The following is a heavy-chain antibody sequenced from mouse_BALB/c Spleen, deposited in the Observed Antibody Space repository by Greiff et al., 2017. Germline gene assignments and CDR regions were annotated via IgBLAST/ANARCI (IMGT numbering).Heavy chain of an antibody. CDR1: GYTFTSYN. V-gene: IGHV1-12*01. D-gene: IGHD2-4*01. Sequence: QVQLQQPGAELVKPGASVKMSCKASGYTFTSYNMHWVKQTPGQGLEWIGAIYPGNGDTSYNQKFKGKATLTADKSSSTAYMQLSSLTSEDSAVYYCARGLYYDYDGAMDYWGQGTSVTVSS. CDR3: ARGLYYDYDGAMDY. J-gene: IGHJ4*01. CDR2: IYPGNGDT.